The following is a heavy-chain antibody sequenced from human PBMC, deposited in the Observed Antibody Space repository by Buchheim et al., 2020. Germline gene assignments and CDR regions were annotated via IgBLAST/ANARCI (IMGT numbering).Heavy chain of an antibody. D-gene: IGHD2-2*01. CDR3: AREYPDIVVVPAAIPEWFDP. V-gene: IGHV3-7*01. CDR1: GFTFSSYW. CDR2: IKQDGSEK. J-gene: IGHJ5*02. Sequence: EVQLVESGGGLVQPGGSLRLYCAASGFTFSSYWMSWVRQAPGKGLEWVANIKQDGSEKYYVDSVKGRFTISRDNAKNSLYLQMNSLRAEDTAVYYCAREYPDIVVVPAAIPEWFDPWGQGTL.